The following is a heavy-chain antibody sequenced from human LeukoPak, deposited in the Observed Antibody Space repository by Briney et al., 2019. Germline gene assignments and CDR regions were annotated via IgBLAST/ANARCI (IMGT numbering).Heavy chain of an antibody. Sequence: GRSLRLSCAASGFTVSSYAMHWVRQAPGKGLEWVAVISYDGSNKYYADSVKGRFTISRDNSKNTLYLQMNSLRAEDTAVYYCARGLCSSTSCYTTDFDYWGQGTLVTVSS. CDR1: GFTVSSYA. CDR3: ARGLCSSTSCYTTDFDY. D-gene: IGHD2-2*02. V-gene: IGHV3-30-3*01. CDR2: ISYDGSNK. J-gene: IGHJ4*02.